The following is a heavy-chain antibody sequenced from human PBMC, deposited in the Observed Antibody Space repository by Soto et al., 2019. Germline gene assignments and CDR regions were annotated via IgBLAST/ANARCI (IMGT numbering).Heavy chain of an antibody. D-gene: IGHD3-10*01. CDR2: INPNSGGT. CDR1: GHTFTGYY. V-gene: IGHV1-2*04. Sequence: ASVKVSCKASGHTFTGYYMHWVRQAPGQGLEWMGWINPNSGGTNYAQTFQGWVTMTRDTSISTAYMELSRLRSDDTAVYYCASYPLDYYGSGSRNWFDPWGQGTLVTVSS. CDR3: ASYPLDYYGSGSRNWFDP. J-gene: IGHJ5*02.